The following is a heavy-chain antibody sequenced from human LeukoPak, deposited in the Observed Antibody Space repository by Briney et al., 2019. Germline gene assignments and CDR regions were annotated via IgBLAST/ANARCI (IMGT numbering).Heavy chain of an antibody. CDR1: GFTFSDYW. CDR2: IKQDGSEN. CDR3: ARDKLEGPTKLDF. J-gene: IGHJ4*02. D-gene: IGHD1-26*01. V-gene: IGHV3-7*01. Sequence: GGSLRLSCEASGFTFSDYWMSWVRQAPGKRLEWVVNIKQDGSENYYVDSVAGRFTISRDNAKNSLYLQMNSLRVEGTAVYYCARDKLEGPTKLDFWGRGTLVTVSS.